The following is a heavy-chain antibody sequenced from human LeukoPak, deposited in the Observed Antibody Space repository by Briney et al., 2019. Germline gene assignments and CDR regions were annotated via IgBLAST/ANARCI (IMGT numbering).Heavy chain of an antibody. CDR2: IRQDGGKR. CDR3: ARDGTAAGLYFDL. Sequence: VGSLRLSCAVSGFTFTSYWMNWVRQAPGKGLEWVASIRQDGGKRSYVDSVKGRFTISRDNTKNSLYLQMSSLRAEDTAVYYCARDGTAAGLYFDLWGQGTLVTVSS. J-gene: IGHJ4*01. V-gene: IGHV3-7*01. D-gene: IGHD6-13*01. CDR1: GFTFTSYW.